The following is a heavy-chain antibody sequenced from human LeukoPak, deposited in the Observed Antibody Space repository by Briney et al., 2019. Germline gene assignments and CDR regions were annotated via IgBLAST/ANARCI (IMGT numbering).Heavy chain of an antibody. J-gene: IGHJ4*02. D-gene: IGHD6-19*01. CDR2: IAYDGSQK. CDR3: AKVPMDAGWLVLDY. V-gene: IGHV3-30*18. CDR1: GFIFSYYG. Sequence: GRSLRLSCAASGFIFSYYGMHWVRQAPGKGLEWVAVIAYDGSQKYYADSVKGRFTVSRDNSKNTLYLQMNSLRVEDTAVYYCAKVPMDAGWLVLDYWGQGTLVTVSS.